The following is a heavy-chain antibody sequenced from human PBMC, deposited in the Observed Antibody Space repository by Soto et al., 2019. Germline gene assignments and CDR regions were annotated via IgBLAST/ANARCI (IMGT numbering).Heavy chain of an antibody. V-gene: IGHV4-4*07. CDR2: IYTSGCT. Sequence: QVQLQESGPGLVKPSETLSLTCTVSGGSISSYYWSWIRQPVGKGLEWIGRIYTSGCTNYNPSLKSRVTMSVDTSKKQFSRKLSSVTAADTAVYYCARYYRDYYDNYGMDVWGQGTTVTVSS. D-gene: IGHD3-22*01. J-gene: IGHJ6*02. CDR1: GGSISSYY. CDR3: ARYYRDYYDNYGMDV.